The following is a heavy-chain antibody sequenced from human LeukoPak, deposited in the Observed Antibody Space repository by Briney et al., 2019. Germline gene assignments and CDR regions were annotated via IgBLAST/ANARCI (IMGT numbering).Heavy chain of an antibody. D-gene: IGHD3-9*01. J-gene: IGHJ4*02. CDR2: ISSSSSYI. CDR1: GFTFSSYS. V-gene: IGHV3-21*01. Sequence: GGSLRLSCAASGFTFSSYSMNWVRQAPGKGLEWGPSISSSSSYIYYADSVKGRFTISRDNAKNSLYLQMNSLRAEDTAVYYCARDLFDILTGYLGDYWGQGTLVTVSS. CDR3: ARDLFDILTGYLGDY.